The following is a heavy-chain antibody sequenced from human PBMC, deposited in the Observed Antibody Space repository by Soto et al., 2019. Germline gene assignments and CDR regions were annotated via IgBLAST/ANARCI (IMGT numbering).Heavy chain of an antibody. Sequence: ASVKVSCKASGYTLTRYSIHWVRQAPGQRLEWMGWINAGNGNTKFSQKFQGRVTITRDTSASTAYMELRGLRSEDTAVYYCARGGGIVVVTAPYDHWG. V-gene: IGHV1-3*01. CDR3: ARGGGIVVVTAPYDH. D-gene: IGHD2-21*02. CDR2: INAGNGNT. CDR1: GYTLTRYS. J-gene: IGHJ4*01.